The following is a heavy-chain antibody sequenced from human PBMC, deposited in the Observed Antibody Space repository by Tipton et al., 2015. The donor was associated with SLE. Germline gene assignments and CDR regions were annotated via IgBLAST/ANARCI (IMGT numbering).Heavy chain of an antibody. V-gene: IGHV3-23*01. D-gene: IGHD1-26*01. CDR2: IISNGDTT. J-gene: IGHJ4*02. Sequence: GSLRLSCAASVFPVSNYAMTWVRQAPGKGLEWVSTIISNGDTTWYPDSVKGRFTISRDNSWNTLYLQMNSLRVEDTAIYYCAKESPWEESWSQGTLVSVSS. CDR3: AKESPWEES. CDR1: VFPVSNYA.